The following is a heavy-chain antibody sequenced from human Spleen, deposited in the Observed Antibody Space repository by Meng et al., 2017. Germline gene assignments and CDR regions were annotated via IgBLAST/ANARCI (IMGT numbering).Heavy chain of an antibody. CDR2: IKSDGTKI. D-gene: IGHD3-9*01. J-gene: IGHJ4*02. V-gene: IGHV3-21*01. Sequence: GESLKISCETSGFTLSSYSMNWVRQAPGKGLEWVSRIKSDGTKINYADSVKGRFTISRDNAKNSLYLQMNSLRAEDTAVYYCATDGVLRYFYWGQGTLVTVSS. CDR3: ATDGVLRYFY. CDR1: GFTLSSYS.